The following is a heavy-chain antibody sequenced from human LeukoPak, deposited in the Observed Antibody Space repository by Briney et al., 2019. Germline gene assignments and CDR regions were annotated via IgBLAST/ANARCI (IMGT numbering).Heavy chain of an antibody. D-gene: IGHD3-22*01. CDR1: GFTFSSYS. V-gene: IGHV3-21*01. CDR3: ARAGRGYLEGYLGY. CDR2: ISSSSSYI. Sequence: GGSLRLSCAASGFTFSSYSMNWVRQAPGKGLEWVSSISSSSSYIYYADSVKGRFTISRDNAKNSLYLQMNSLRAEDTAVYYCARAGRGYLEGYLGYWGQGTLVTVSS. J-gene: IGHJ4*02.